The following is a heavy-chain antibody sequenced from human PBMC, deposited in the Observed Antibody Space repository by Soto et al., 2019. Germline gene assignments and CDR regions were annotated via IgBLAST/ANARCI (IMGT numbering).Heavy chain of an antibody. Sequence: QVHLVESGGGVVQPGRSLRLSCAASGFTFSSYAMHWVRQAPGKGLEWVAVISSDGSSKYHADSVKGRFTISRDNSKNTLYLQINSLRAEDTAVYYCATDRNNVWFRPSGNWGQGTLVTVSS. J-gene: IGHJ4*02. CDR3: ATDRNNVWFRPSGN. CDR1: GFTFSSYA. V-gene: IGHV3-30-3*01. D-gene: IGHD3-10*01. CDR2: ISSDGSSK.